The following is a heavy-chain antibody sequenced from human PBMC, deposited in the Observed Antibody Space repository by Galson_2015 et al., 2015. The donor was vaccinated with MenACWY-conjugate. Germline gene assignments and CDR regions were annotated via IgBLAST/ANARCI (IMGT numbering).Heavy chain of an antibody. D-gene: IGHD4-23*01. Sequence: PALVKPTQTLTLPCSFSGFSLSTGGMCVSWIRQPPGKALEWLALIDWEDDKYYSTFLKTRLTISKDTSKHQEVLNMTNMDPMDTATYYCARTTNGNYFYYYYMDVWGKGTTVTVSS. J-gene: IGHJ6*03. CDR1: GFSLSTGGMC. V-gene: IGHV2-70*01. CDR2: IDWEDDK. CDR3: ARTTNGNYFYYYYMDV.